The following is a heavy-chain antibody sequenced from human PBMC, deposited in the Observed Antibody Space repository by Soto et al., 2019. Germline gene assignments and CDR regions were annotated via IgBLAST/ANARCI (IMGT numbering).Heavy chain of an antibody. D-gene: IGHD5-18*01. Sequence: PGGSLRLSCAASGFTFSSYAMHWVRQAPGKGLEWVSSISSSSSYIYYADSVKGRFTISRDNAKNSLYLQMNSLRAEDTAVYYCARAMDTAMVTQLFDYWGQGTLVTVSS. CDR1: GFTFSSYA. CDR3: ARAMDTAMVTQLFDY. CDR2: ISSSSSYI. V-gene: IGHV3-21*01. J-gene: IGHJ4*02.